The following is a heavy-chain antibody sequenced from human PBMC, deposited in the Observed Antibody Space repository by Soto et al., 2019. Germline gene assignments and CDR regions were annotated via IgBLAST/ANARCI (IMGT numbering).Heavy chain of an antibody. J-gene: IGHJ6*02. V-gene: IGHV1-58*01. CDR3: AGEGGGGGPYDFWSGYYPHYYYYYGMDV. Sequence: SVKVSCKASGFTFTSSAVQWVRQARGQRLEWIGWIVVGSGNTNYAKKFQERVTITRDMSTSTAYRELSSLRSEDTAVYYCAGEGGGGGPYDFWSGYYPHYYYYYGMDVWGQGTTVTVSS. D-gene: IGHD3-3*01. CDR1: GFTFTSSA. CDR2: IVVGSGNT.